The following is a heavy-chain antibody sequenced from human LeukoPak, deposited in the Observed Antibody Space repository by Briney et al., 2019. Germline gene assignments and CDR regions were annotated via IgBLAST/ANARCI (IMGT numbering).Heavy chain of an antibody. CDR1: GGSISSGDYY. CDR2: IYYSGST. Sequence: SQTLSRTCTVSGGSISSGDYYWSWIRQPPGKGLEWIGYIYYSGSTYYNPSLKSRVTISVDTSKNQFSLKLSSVTAADTAVYYCARTTLSQAFDIWGQGTMVTVSS. V-gene: IGHV4-30-4*08. CDR3: ARTTLSQAFDI. J-gene: IGHJ3*02. D-gene: IGHD4-17*01.